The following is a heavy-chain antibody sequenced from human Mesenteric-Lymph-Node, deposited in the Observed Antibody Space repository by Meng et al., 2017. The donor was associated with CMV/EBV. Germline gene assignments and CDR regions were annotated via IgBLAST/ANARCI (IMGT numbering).Heavy chain of an antibody. V-gene: IGHV5-51*01. Sequence: CKGSGYSFTNYWIGWVRQMPGKGLEWMGIIYPSDSDTRYSPSFQGQVTISADKSISTAYLQWTSLKASDTAMYYCARRIAVPGKPLDYWGQGTLVTVSS. J-gene: IGHJ4*02. D-gene: IGHD6-19*01. CDR1: GYSFTNYW. CDR2: IYPSDSDT. CDR3: ARRIAVPGKPLDY.